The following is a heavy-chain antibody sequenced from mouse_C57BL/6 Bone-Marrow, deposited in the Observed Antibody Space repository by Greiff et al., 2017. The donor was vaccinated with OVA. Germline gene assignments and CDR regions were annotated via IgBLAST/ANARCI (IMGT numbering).Heavy chain of an antibody. CDR2: ISSGGSYT. CDR3: ARANFAWFAY. J-gene: IGHJ3*01. CDR1: GFTFSSYG. D-gene: IGHD4-1*01. Sequence: EVQGVESGGDLVKPGGSLKLSCAASGFTFSSYGMSWVRQTPDKRLEWVATISSGGSYTYYPDSVKGRFTISRDNAKNTLYLQMSSLKSEVTAMYYCARANFAWFAYWGQGTLVTVS. V-gene: IGHV5-6*01.